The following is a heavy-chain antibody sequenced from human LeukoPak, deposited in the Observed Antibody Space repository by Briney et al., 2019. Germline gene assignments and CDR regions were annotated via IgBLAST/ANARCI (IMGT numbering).Heavy chain of an antibody. V-gene: IGHV3-74*01. CDR2: INSDGSNR. J-gene: IGHJ4*02. Sequence: GGSLRLSCAAPGFTFTSSWMHWVRQTPGKGLVWVSRINSDGSNRNYADSVKGRFTISRDNAKNALYLQMDSLRAEDAAVYYCARPQDGYNGFDCWGQGTLVTVSS. D-gene: IGHD5-24*01. CDR3: ARPQDGYNGFDC. CDR1: GFTFTSSW.